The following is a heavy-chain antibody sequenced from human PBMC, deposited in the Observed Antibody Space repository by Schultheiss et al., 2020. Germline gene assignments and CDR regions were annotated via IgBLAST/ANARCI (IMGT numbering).Heavy chain of an antibody. CDR1: GFTFSDYY. CDR2: ISGSGSHI. Sequence: GESLKISCAASGFTFSDYYMSWIRQAPGKGLEWVSYISGSGSHIYYADSVKGRFTISRDNAKNSLYLQMNSLGADDTAVYYCARAEPAAFYYYYGMDVWGQGTTVTVSS. V-gene: IGHV3-11*01. D-gene: IGHD2-2*01. CDR3: ARAEPAAFYYYYGMDV. J-gene: IGHJ6*02.